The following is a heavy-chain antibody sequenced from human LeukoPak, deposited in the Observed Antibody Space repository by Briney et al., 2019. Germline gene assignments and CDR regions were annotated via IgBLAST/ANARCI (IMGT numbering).Heavy chain of an antibody. J-gene: IGHJ4*02. D-gene: IGHD6-6*01. Sequence: SETLSLTCTVSGGSIWNYYWSWIRQPPGKGLEWIGYIYYSGSTKYNPSLKSRVTISVDTSKNQFSLKLSSVTAADTAVYYCARGTNTIATRWGFDYWGQGTLVTVSS. CDR3: ARGTNTIATRWGFDY. CDR2: IYYSGST. CDR1: GGSIWNYY. V-gene: IGHV4-59*01.